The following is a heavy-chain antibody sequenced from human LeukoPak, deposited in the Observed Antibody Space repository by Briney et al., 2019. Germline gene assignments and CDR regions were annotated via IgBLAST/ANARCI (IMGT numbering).Heavy chain of an antibody. V-gene: IGHV1-2*02. J-gene: IGHJ4*02. Sequence: ASVKVSCKASGYTLTGYYMHWVRQAPGQGLEWMGWINPNSGGTNYAQKFQGRVTMTRDTSISTAYMELSRLRSDDTAVYYCASGIYSGQPYYFDYWGQGTLVTVSS. CDR3: ASGIYSGQPYYFDY. CDR1: GYTLTGYY. D-gene: IGHD5-12*01. CDR2: INPNSGGT.